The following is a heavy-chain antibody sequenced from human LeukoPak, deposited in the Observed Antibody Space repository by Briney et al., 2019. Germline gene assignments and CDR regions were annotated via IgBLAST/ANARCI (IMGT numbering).Heavy chain of an antibody. J-gene: IGHJ4*02. D-gene: IGHD3-22*01. Sequence: GGSLKLSCAASGFTFSGSAMHWVRQASGKGLEWVGRIRSKANSYATAYAASVKGRFTISRGDSKNTAYLQMNSLKTEDTAVYYCTSPSYYYDSSGRPRYFDYWGQGTLVTVSS. CDR3: TSPSYYYDSSGRPRYFDY. CDR1: GFTFSGSA. V-gene: IGHV3-73*01. CDR2: IRSKANSYAT.